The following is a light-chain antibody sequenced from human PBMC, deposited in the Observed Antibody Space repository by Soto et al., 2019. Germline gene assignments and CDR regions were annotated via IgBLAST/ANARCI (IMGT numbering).Light chain of an antibody. CDR1: QSVNSK. J-gene: IGKJ4*01. CDR3: QHYKTWLLA. CDR2: DAY. V-gene: IGKV3-15*01. Sequence: IVLSQSLGALSLTTRERATLSCRASQSVNSKLAWYQQKPGQAPRLLIYDAYIRATGVPARFSGSGSGTEFTLTISSLQSEDFAVYYCQHYKTWLLAFGGLSMVDIK.